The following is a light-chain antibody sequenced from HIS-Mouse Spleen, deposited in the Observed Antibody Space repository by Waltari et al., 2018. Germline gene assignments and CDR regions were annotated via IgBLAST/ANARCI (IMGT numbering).Light chain of an antibody. J-gene: IGLJ3*02. Sequence: QLVLTQSPSASASLGASVKLTCTLSSGHSSYAIAWHQQQPEKGHRYLMKLNSDGSHSNGDGFPVRFSGSSSGAERYLTISSLQSEDEADYYCQTWGTGFWVFGGGTKLTVL. CDR2: LNSDGSH. V-gene: IGLV4-69*01. CDR3: QTWGTGFWV. CDR1: SGHSSYA.